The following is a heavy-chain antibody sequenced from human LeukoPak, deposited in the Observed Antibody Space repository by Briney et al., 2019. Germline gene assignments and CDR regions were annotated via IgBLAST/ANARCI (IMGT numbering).Heavy chain of an antibody. J-gene: IGHJ4*02. CDR2: INHSGST. D-gene: IGHD5-12*01. CDR3: ATSSSVGIVATQTRMIGYYFDY. V-gene: IGHV4-34*01. Sequence: PSETLSLTCGVYGGSIRGYYWSWIRQPPGKGLEWIGEINHSGSTNYNPSLKSRVTISVDTSKNQFSLKLSSVTAADTAVYYCATSSSVGIVATQTRMIGYYFDYWGQGTLVTVSS. CDR1: GGSIRGYY.